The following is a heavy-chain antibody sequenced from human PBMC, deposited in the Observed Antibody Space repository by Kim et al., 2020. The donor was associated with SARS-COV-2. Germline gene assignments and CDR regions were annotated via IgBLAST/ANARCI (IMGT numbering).Heavy chain of an antibody. CDR1: GGTFSSYA. CDR2: IIPIFGTA. Sequence: SVKVSCKASGGTFSSYAISWVRQAPGQGLEWMGGIIPIFGTANYAQKFQGRVTITADESTSTAYMELSSLRSEDTAVYYCARTTGATITSPAGMDVWGQGTTVTVSS. D-gene: IGHD5-12*01. J-gene: IGHJ6*02. CDR3: ARTTGATITSPAGMDV. V-gene: IGHV1-69*13.